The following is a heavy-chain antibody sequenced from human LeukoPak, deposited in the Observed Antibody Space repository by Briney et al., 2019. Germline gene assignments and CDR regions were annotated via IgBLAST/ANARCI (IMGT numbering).Heavy chain of an antibody. D-gene: IGHD3-16*01. J-gene: IGHJ6*02. CDR1: GFTFSSYS. Sequence: GGSLRLSCAASGFTFSSYSMNWVRQAPGKGLEWVSSISNSGSYIYYADSVKGRFTISRDNAKNSLYLQMNSLSAEDTAVYYCARVVWGAYYHAMDVWGQGTTVTVS. CDR2: ISNSGSYI. CDR3: ARVVWGAYYHAMDV. V-gene: IGHV3-21*01.